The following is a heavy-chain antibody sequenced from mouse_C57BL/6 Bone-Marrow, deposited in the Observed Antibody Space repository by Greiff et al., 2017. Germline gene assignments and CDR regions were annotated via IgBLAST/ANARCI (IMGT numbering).Heavy chain of an antibody. D-gene: IGHD1-1*01. CDR3: ARHRQLLRYGAMDY. CDR2: ISNGGGST. Sequence: EVKLVESGGGLVQPGGSLKLSCAASGFTFSDYYMYWVRQTPEKRLEWVAYISNGGGSTYYPDTVKGRFTISRDNAKNTLYLQMSRLKSEDTAMYYCARHRQLLRYGAMDYWGQGTSVTVSS. J-gene: IGHJ4*01. CDR1: GFTFSDYY. V-gene: IGHV5-12*01.